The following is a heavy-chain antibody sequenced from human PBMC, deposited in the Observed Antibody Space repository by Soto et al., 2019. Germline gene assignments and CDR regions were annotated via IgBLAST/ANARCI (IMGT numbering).Heavy chain of an antibody. CDR2: IIPIFGTA. CDR3: ARGLSAARRGDYYYGMDV. CDR1: GGTFSSYA. J-gene: IGHJ6*02. D-gene: IGHD6-6*01. V-gene: IGHV1-69*01. Sequence: QVQLVQSGAEVKKPGSSVKVSCMASGGTFSSYAISWVRQAPGQGLEWMGGIIPIFGTANYAQKFQGRVTITADESTSTAYMELSSLRSEDTAVYYCARGLSAARRGDYYYGMDVWGQGTTVTVSS.